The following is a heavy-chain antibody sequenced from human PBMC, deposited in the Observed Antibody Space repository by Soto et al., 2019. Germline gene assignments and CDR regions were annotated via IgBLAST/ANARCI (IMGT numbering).Heavy chain of an antibody. CDR1: GVSITSHY. Sequence: SETLSLTCTVSGVSITSHYWSWIRQSPGKGLEWIGSIYYSGSTYYNPSLKSRVTISVDTSKNQFSLKLSSVTAADTAVYYCARDGGYYRNWFDPWGQGTLVTVSS. D-gene: IGHD3-22*01. CDR3: ARDGGYYRNWFDP. CDR2: IYYSGST. J-gene: IGHJ5*02. V-gene: IGHV4-59*11.